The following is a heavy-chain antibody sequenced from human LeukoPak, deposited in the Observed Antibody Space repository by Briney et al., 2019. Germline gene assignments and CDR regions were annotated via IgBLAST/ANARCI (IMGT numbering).Heavy chain of an antibody. CDR2: IYYIGST. V-gene: IGHV4-59*04. CDR3: AVRGGTTYLVHYYSYMDV. D-gene: IGHD1-1*01. J-gene: IGHJ6*03. Sequence: AESLSLTCTVSGASISSYYWSWIRQPPGKGLDSIASIYYIGSTNYNPSLKSRVTMSVDTSNNQFSLKLSSVTAADTAVYDCAVRGGTTYLVHYYSYMDVGDKGTAVTVS. CDR1: GASISSYY.